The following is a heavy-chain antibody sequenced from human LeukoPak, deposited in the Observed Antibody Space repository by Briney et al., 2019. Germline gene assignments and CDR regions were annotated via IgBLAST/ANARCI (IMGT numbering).Heavy chain of an antibody. V-gene: IGHV3-9*01. CDR3: AKHMDSSGYSSLDY. J-gene: IGHJ4*02. CDR2: ISGNSGSI. Sequence: GGCLRLSCAASGFTFDDYAMRWVRQAGGKWLGWVTGISGNSGSIGYADSVKGRFTTSRDNAKNSLYLQMNSLRAEDTALYYCAKHMDSSGYSSLDYWGQGTLVTVSS. D-gene: IGHD3-22*01. CDR1: GFTFDDYA.